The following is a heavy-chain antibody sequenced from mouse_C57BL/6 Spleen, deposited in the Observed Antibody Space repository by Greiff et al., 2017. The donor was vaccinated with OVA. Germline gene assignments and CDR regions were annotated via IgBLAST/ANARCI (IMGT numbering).Heavy chain of an antibody. J-gene: IGHJ3*01. CDR1: GFTFSDYY. CDR2: ISNGGGST. CDR3: ARHGDSNYGGLFAY. D-gene: IGHD2-5*01. V-gene: IGHV5-12*01. Sequence: EVQLQQSGGGLVQPGGSLKLSCAASGFTFSDYYMYWVRQTPEKRLEWVAYISNGGGSTYYPDTVKGRFTISRDNAKNTLYLQMSRLKSEDTAMYYCARHGDSNYGGLFAYWGQGTLVTVSA.